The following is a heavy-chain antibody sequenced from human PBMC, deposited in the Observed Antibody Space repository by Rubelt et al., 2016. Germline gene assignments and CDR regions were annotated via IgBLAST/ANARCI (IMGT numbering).Heavy chain of an antibody. V-gene: IGHV1-8*01. D-gene: IGHD2-15*01. CDR3: ARGAYCSGGSCPIDY. J-gene: IGHJ4*02. Sequence: QVQLVQSGAEVKKPGASVKVSCKASGYTFTTYDINWVRQATGQGLEWMGWMNPNGGNTGYAQKFQGRVTTTRNTSISTAYMERCSRRSEDTAVYYCARGAYCSGGSCPIDYWGQGTLVTVSS. CDR1: GYTFTTYD. CDR2: MNPNGGNT.